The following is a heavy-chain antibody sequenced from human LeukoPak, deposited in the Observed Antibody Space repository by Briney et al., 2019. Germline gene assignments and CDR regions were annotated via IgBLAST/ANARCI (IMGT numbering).Heavy chain of an antibody. Sequence: SGLTLVNPTQTLTLTCTFSGFSLTTSEVAVGWIRQPPAKALEWLALIYGAGEIHYSPSLNNGLTITKDTSKNQVVLTMTNMDPVDTATYYCAHRDGGYFDYWGQGTLVTVSS. V-gene: IGHV2-5*02. CDR3: AHRDGGYFDY. CDR1: GFSLTTSEVA. J-gene: IGHJ4*02. D-gene: IGHD2-15*01. CDR2: IYGAGEI.